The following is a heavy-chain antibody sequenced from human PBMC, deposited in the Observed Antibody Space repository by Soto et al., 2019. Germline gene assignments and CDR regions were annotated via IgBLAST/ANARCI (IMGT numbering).Heavy chain of an antibody. CDR3: ARSSLTTPFDP. J-gene: IGHJ5*02. V-gene: IGHV4-31*03. CDR1: GGSISSGGYY. Sequence: SETLSLTCTVSGGSISSGGYYWSWIRQHPGKGLEWIGYIYYSGSTYYNPSLKSRVTISVDTSKNQFSLKLSSVTAADTAVYYCARSSLTTPFDPWGQGTLVTVSS. D-gene: IGHD2-15*01. CDR2: IYYSGST.